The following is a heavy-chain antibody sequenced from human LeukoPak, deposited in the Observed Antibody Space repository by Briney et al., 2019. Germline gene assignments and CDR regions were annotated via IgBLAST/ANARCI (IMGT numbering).Heavy chain of an antibody. CDR1: GYSISSGYY. J-gene: IGHJ4*02. CDR2: IYHRGST. Sequence: KPSETLSLTCAVSGYSISSGYYWGWIRQPPGQGLEWIGSIYHRGSTYYNPSLKSRVTISVDTSTNQLSLKLSSVTAADTAVYYCARDPPPHYDYVWGSYRPYFDYWGQGTLVTVSS. V-gene: IGHV4-38-2*02. CDR3: ARDPPPHYDYVWGSYRPYFDY. D-gene: IGHD3-16*02.